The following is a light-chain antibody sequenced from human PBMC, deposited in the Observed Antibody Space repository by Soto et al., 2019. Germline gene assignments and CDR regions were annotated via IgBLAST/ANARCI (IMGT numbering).Light chain of an antibody. CDR3: QVYGRSPLMYT. CDR2: GPS. V-gene: IGKV3-20*01. J-gene: IGKJ2*01. Sequence: EIVLTQSPGTLSLSPGEIATLSCRASQSVTNDFLAWYQQKPGQAPRLPIYGPSSRAAGVPDRFSGRGSGTYFSLTISRLEPEDLAVYYCQVYGRSPLMYTFGQGTKLGVK. CDR1: QSVTNDF.